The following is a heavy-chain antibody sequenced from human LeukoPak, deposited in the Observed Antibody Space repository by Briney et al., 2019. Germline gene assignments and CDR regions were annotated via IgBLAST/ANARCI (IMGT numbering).Heavy chain of an antibody. Sequence: PGGALRLSCAAYGFTFSAYWIDWVRQVPGKGLVWVSSIKSDESSTTYADSVRGRFTISRDNAKNTLYLQMNSLGDDDMAVYYCVRETSYRFDPWGQGTLVTVSS. CDR3: VRETSYRFDP. J-gene: IGHJ5*02. CDR1: GFTFSAYW. V-gene: IGHV3-74*01. CDR2: IKSDESST.